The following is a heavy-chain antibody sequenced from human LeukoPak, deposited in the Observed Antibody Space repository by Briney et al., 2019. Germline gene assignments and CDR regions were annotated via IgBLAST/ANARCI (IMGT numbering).Heavy chain of an antibody. D-gene: IGHD3-10*01. Sequence: SQTLSLTCAISGDSVSSNSAVWNWIRQSPSRGLEWLGWTYYRSRWFNDYAVSAKSRMTINPDTSKNQFSLQLNSVTPEDTAVYYCARSFGRFGELLFRYWGQGTLVTVSS. CDR3: ARSFGRFGELLFRY. CDR2: TYYRSRWFN. V-gene: IGHV6-1*01. CDR1: GDSVSSNSAV. J-gene: IGHJ4*02.